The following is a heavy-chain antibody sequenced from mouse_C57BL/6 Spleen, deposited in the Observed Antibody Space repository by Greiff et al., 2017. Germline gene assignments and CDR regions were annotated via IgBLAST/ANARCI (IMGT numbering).Heavy chain of an antibody. CDR3: ARDAGYSKGAMDY. CDR2: ISDGGSYT. D-gene: IGHD2-5*01. CDR1: GFTFSSYA. V-gene: IGHV5-4*01. J-gene: IGHJ4*01. Sequence: DVQLVESGGGLVKPGGSLKLSCAASGFTFSSYAMSWVRQTPEKRLEWVATISDGGSYTYYPDNVKGRFTISRDNAKNNLYLQMSHLKSEDTAMYYCARDAGYSKGAMDYWGQGTSVTVSS.